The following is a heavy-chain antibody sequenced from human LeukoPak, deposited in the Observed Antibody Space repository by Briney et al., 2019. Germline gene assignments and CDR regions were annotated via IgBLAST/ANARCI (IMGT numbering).Heavy chain of an antibody. Sequence: SETLSLTCTVSGGSISNYYWSWFRQPPGKGLEWIGYIYYSGSTTYNPSLKSRVTISVDTSKNQFSLKLSSVTAADTAVYYCARRLRSSTIFDPWGQGTLVTVSS. CDR1: GGSISNYY. J-gene: IGHJ5*02. D-gene: IGHD3-3*01. CDR3: ARRLRSSTIFDP. V-gene: IGHV4-59*01. CDR2: IYYSGST.